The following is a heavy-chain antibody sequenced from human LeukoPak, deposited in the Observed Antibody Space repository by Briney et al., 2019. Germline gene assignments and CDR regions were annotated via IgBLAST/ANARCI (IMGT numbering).Heavy chain of an antibody. D-gene: IGHD7-27*01. CDR2: IGTHT. CDR3: AKDAIPGNSNWDYFAN. J-gene: IGHJ4*02. CDR1: GFTFSSYA. Sequence: GGSLRLSCAASGFTFSSYAMSWVRQAPGKRLEWVSSIGTHTHYTDSVKGRFTVSRDNSKNTLYLQLNSLRAEDSDVYYCAKDAIPGNSNWDYFANWGQGTLVTVSS. V-gene: IGHV3-23*01.